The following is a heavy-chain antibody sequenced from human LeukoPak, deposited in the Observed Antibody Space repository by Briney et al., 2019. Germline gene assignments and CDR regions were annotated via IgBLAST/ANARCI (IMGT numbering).Heavy chain of an antibody. Sequence: PSETLSLTCAVYGGSFSGYYWSWIRQPPGKGLEWLGSIYYSGDTYNNPPLKSRVTISVDTAKSQFSLRLTSMTAADTAVYYCARDVAGNTFDYWGQGTLVTVSS. CDR2: IYYSGDT. CDR3: ARDVAGNTFDY. D-gene: IGHD5-12*01. J-gene: IGHJ4*02. CDR1: GGSFSGYY. V-gene: IGHV4-34*11.